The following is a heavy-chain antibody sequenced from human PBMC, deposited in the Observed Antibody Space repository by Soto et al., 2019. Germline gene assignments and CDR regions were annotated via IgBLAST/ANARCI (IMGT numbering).Heavy chain of an antibody. CDR3: ATLPPRIEVTVLPIPT. CDR2: IYYNGST. D-gene: IGHD2-15*01. V-gene: IGHV4-31*03. CDR1: GGSISSGGYY. J-gene: IGHJ5*02. Sequence: SETLSLTCTVSGGSISSGGYYWSWIRQHSGKGLEWIGNIYYNGSTYYNPSLKSRLTISLDTSQNQFSLKLTSVTAADTAMYYCATLPPRIEVTVLPIPTWGQGTLVTVSS.